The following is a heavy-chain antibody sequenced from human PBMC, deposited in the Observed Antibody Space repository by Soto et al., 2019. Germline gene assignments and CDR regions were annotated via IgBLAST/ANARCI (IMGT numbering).Heavy chain of an antibody. J-gene: IGHJ4*02. CDR1: GFTFSNFG. D-gene: IGHD6-19*01. Sequence: PGGSLRLSCVGSGFTFSNFGIHWVRQAPGKGLEWLAVVSYDEVNKFYADSVRGRFTISRDNSKDTVYLQINSLRRDDTAMYFCAKVMTEYSGVAIDHWGQGNLVTVSS. V-gene: IGHV3-30*18. CDR2: VSYDEVNK. CDR3: AKVMTEYSGVAIDH.